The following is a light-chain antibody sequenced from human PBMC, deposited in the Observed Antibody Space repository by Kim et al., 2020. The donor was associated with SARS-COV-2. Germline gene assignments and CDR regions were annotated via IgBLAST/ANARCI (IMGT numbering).Light chain of an antibody. Sequence: ASVGERVTITCRASQEIGTYVNWYQQKPGKAPELLIHDASNLKTGVPSRFSGSGSGTDFTFSISNLQPDDVATYYCQQYEKFLLSFGGGTKVDIK. CDR1: QEIGTY. J-gene: IGKJ4*01. V-gene: IGKV1-33*01. CDR2: DAS. CDR3: QQYEKFLLS.